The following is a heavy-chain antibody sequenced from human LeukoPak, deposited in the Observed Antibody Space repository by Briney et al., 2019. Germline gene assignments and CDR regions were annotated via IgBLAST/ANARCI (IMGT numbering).Heavy chain of an antibody. J-gene: IGHJ4*02. Sequence: GGSLRLSCSASGLTVSSNYMSWVRQAPGKGLEWVSLLYSDGTTYYADSVRGRFAISRDNSKNTLYLQMFSLRAEDTAMYHCANCDTTGFYFDQWGQGTLVTVSS. CDR3: ANCDTTGFYFDQ. CDR2: LYSDGTT. V-gene: IGHV3-53*01. D-gene: IGHD3-22*01. CDR1: GLTVSSNY.